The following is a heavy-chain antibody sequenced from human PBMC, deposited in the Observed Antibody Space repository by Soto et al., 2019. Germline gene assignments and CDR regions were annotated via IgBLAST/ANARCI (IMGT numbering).Heavy chain of an antibody. J-gene: IGHJ3*02. Sequence: SETLSLTCTVSGGSISSYYWSWIRQPPGKGLEWIGYIYYSGSTNYNPSLKSRVTISVDTSKNQFSLKLSSVTAADTAVYYCARDLGIGAFDTWGQGTMVTVSS. CDR3: ARDLGIGAFDT. CDR2: IYYSGST. V-gene: IGHV4-59*01. D-gene: IGHD7-27*01. CDR1: GGSISSYY.